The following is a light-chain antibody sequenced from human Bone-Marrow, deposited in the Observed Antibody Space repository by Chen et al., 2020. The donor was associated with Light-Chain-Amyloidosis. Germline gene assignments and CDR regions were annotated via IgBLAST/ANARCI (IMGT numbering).Light chain of an antibody. V-gene: IGLV3-1*01. CDR1: KLGSKY. Sequence: SYELTQPPSVSVSPGQTGTITCSGPKLGSKYASWYQHTPGQSPVLVIYQDDKPPSGIPERFSGSTSGNTATLTISGTQPVHAAASYCQPWDSSTLVFGGGTKPTVL. J-gene: IGLJ2*01. CDR2: QDD. CDR3: QPWDSSTLV.